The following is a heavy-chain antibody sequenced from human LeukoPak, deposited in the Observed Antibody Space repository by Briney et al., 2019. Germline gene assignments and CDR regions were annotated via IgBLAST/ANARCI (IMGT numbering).Heavy chain of an antibody. Sequence: ASVKVSCKASGYTFTSYCISCVRQAPGQGLEWMGWTSGYNGNTNYAEKVQGRVTMTKDTSTSTAYMEVRSLRSDDTAVYFCARDIPFAGPGYRGNTALDISGQGTMVTVSS. V-gene: IGHV1-18*01. CDR1: GYTFTSYC. CDR2: TSGYNGNT. CDR3: ARDIPFAGPGYRGNTALDI. J-gene: IGHJ3*02. D-gene: IGHD5-12*01.